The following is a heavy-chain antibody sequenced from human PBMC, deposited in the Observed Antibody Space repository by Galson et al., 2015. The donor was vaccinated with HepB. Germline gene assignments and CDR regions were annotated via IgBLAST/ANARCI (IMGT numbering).Heavy chain of an antibody. V-gene: IGHV3-30*04. CDR3: ARDQRSGSYYTFDY. Sequence: SLRLSCAASGFTFSSYAMHWVRQAPGKGLEWVAVISYDGSNKYYADSVKGRFTISRDNSKNTLYLQMNSLRAEDTAVYYCARDQRSGSYYTFDYWGQGTLVTVSS. J-gene: IGHJ4*02. CDR2: ISYDGSNK. CDR1: GFTFSSYA. D-gene: IGHD1-26*01.